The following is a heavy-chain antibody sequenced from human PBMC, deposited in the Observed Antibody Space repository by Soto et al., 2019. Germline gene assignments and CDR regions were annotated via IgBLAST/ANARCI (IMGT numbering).Heavy chain of an antibody. CDR1: GFAFNNYA. CDR3: ARSLTGDYFDY. V-gene: IGHV3-23*01. CDR2: ISDGGDNT. D-gene: IGHD7-27*01. Sequence: GGSLRLSCAASGFAFNNYAMSWVRQAPGKGLEWVSGISDGGDNTYYADSVKGRFTISRDNSKNTLYLQMNSLRAEDTAVYYCARSLTGDYFDYWGQGTLVTVSS. J-gene: IGHJ4*02.